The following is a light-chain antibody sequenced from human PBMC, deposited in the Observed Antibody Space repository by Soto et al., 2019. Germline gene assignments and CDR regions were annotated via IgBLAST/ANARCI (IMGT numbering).Light chain of an antibody. Sequence: DIQLTQSPFFLSASVGDRVTITCRASQGIRSYVAWYQQRPGKAPELLIYGASTLRTGVASRFSGSGSGTEFTLTISSLQPEDFATYFCQQLNIFPPLFTFGPGTKVDIK. CDR2: GAS. V-gene: IGKV1-9*01. CDR3: QQLNIFPPLFT. J-gene: IGKJ3*01. CDR1: QGIRSY.